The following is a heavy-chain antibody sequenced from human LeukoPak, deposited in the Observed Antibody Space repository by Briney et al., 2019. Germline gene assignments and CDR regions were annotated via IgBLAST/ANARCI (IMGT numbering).Heavy chain of an antibody. CDR3: ARASIVVPAAIFRLDY. J-gene: IGHJ4*02. Sequence: ASVKVSCKASGYTFTSYYMHWVRQAPGQGLEWMGIINPSGGSTSHAQKFQGRVTMTRDTSTSTVYMELSSLRSEDTAVYYCARASIVVPAAIFRLDYWGQGTLVTVSS. D-gene: IGHD2-2*01. V-gene: IGHV1-46*01. CDR2: INPSGGST. CDR1: GYTFTSYY.